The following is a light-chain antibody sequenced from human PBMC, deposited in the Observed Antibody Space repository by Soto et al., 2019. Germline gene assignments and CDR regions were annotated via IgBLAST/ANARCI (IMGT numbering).Light chain of an antibody. CDR2: GAS. CDR1: QNISNY. Sequence: IVLIQSPATLSLSPGKRSTLSCMASQNISNYLIWYQQKPGQAPRLLIYGASIRATGIPDRFSGSGSGTDFTLTISRLEPEDFTVYFCQQHGSSPWTFGQGTKVDI. J-gene: IGKJ1*01. CDR3: QQHGSSPWT. V-gene: IGKV3-20*01.